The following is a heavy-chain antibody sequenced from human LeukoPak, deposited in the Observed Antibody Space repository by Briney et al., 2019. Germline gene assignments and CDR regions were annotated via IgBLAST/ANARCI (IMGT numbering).Heavy chain of an antibody. J-gene: IGHJ4*02. CDR3: ARVLLPAPGLGGGGY. CDR1: GYTFTSCG. CDR2: INPSGGSP. D-gene: IGHD6-13*01. V-gene: IGHV1-46*01. Sequence: ASVKVSCKASGYTFTSCGISWVRQAPGQGLEWMGIINPSGGSPTYAQNFLGRVTMTRDTSTSTVYVELSGLRSEDTAVYYCARVLLPAPGLGGGGYWGQGTLVTVSS.